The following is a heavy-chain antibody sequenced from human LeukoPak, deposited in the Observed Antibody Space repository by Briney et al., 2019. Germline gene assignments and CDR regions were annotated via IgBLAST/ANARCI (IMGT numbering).Heavy chain of an antibody. J-gene: IGHJ4*02. D-gene: IGHD3-3*01. V-gene: IGHV3-7*01. CDR3: ARYMCITIFGVVIGSYYFDY. CDR1: GFTFSSYW. Sequence: GGSLRLSCAASGFTFSSYWMSWVRQAPGKGLEWVANIKQDGSEKYYVDSVKGRFTISRDNAKNSLYLQMNSLRAEDTAVYYCARYMCITIFGVVIGSYYFDYWGQGTLVTVSS. CDR2: IKQDGSEK.